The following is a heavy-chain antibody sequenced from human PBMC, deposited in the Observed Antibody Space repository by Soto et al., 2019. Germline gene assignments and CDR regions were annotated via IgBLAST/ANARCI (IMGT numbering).Heavy chain of an antibody. CDR3: VGDQDVHTPMVHGNY. Sequence: DVQLVESGGGLVQPGESLRLSCTASGITFSSYSMNWVRQAPGKGLEWLSYISSSKTTYADSVKGRFTISRDNAKNSVYLQMNSLRDEDTAVYYCVGDQDVHTPMVHGNYWGRGTRVNVSS. J-gene: IGHJ4*02. CDR2: ISSSKTT. V-gene: IGHV3-48*02. D-gene: IGHD5-18*01. CDR1: GITFSSYS.